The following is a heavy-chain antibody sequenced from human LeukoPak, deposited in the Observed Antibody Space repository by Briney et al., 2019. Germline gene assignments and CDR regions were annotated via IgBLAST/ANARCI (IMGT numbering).Heavy chain of an antibody. CDR1: GFIFSNSW. V-gene: IGHV3-74*01. J-gene: IGHJ4*02. D-gene: IGHD4-23*01. CDR3: ARDLGLRGSK. CDR2: MYGDMSDI. Sequence: GGSLRLSCEVSGFIFSNSWMHWVRQTPGKGLAWVSRMYGDMSDISYADSVKGRFTISRDNAKNTVYLQMNSLRGEDTAVYYCARDLGLRGSKWGQGTLVTVSS.